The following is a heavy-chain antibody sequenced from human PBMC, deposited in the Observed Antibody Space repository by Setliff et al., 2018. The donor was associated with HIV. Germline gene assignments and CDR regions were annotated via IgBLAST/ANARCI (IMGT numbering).Heavy chain of an antibody. CDR2: IYARGGT. CDR1: GGSISSYY. CDR3: ARDKGYYYMDV. V-gene: IGHV4-4*07. J-gene: IGHJ6*03. Sequence: PSETLSLTCSVSGGSISSYYWSWIRQPAGKGLEWIGRIYARGGTNYNPSLKSRVTISVDTSKNQFSLKLSSVTAADTAVYYCARDKGYYYMDVWGKGITVTVSS.